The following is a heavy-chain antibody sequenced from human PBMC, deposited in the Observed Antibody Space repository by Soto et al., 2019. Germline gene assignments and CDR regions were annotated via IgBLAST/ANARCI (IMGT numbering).Heavy chain of an antibody. CDR3: ARDGGITGTTTGPSYGMDV. V-gene: IGHV3-30-3*01. Sequence: SLRLSCAASVFTFSSYAMHWVRQAPGKGLEWVAVISYDGSNKYYADSVKGRFTISRDNSKNTLYLQMNSLRAEDTAVYYCARDGGITGTTTGPSYGMDVWGQGTKVTVYS. CDR2: ISYDGSNK. CDR1: VFTFSSYA. D-gene: IGHD1-7*01. J-gene: IGHJ6*02.